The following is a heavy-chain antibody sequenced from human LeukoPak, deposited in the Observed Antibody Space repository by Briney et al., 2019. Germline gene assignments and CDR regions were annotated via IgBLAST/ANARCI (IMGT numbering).Heavy chain of an antibody. CDR1: GGSICSYY. J-gene: IGHJ5*02. CDR2: IYYSGST. D-gene: IGHD3-16*02. V-gene: IGHV4-59*01. CDR3: AREIMITFGGVIAPGLFDP. Sequence: SETLSLTCTVSGGSICSYYWSWIRQPPGKGLEWVGYIYYSGSTNYNPSLKSRVTISVDTSKNQFSLKLSSVTAADTAVYYCAREIMITFGGVIAPGLFDPWGQGTLVTVSS.